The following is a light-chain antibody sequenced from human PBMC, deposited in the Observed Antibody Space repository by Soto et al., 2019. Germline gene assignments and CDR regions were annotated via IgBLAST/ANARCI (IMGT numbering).Light chain of an antibody. CDR1: QSISSN. Sequence: EILMTQSPATLSVSPGERATLSCRASQSISSNFAWYYQKPGQAPRLLIYGASTPATGIPARCSGSGSGTEFPLTISSLQSEDFAVFYWQQNINWPPIITFGPGTKVDIK. J-gene: IGKJ3*01. CDR2: GAS. CDR3: QQNINWPPIIT. V-gene: IGKV3-15*01.